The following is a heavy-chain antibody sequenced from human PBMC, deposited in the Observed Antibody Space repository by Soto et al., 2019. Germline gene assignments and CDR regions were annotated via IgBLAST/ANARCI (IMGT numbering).Heavy chain of an antibody. Sequence: SETLSLTCTVSGGSFSPNYWGWIRQPPGKGLEWIGSIYYSGSTYYNPSLKSRVTISVDTPKNQFSLKLSSVTAADTAVYYCAKNWNWGSLVHWGQGTLVTVSS. CDR3: AKNWNWGSLVH. V-gene: IGHV4-39*01. D-gene: IGHD7-27*01. CDR1: GGSFSPNY. J-gene: IGHJ4*02. CDR2: IYYSGST.